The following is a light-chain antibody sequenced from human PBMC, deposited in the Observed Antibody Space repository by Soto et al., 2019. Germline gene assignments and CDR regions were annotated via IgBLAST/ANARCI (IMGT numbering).Light chain of an antibody. J-gene: IGKJ5*01. CDR3: QQYNNWPPIT. CDR1: QSVSSD. V-gene: IGKV3-15*01. Sequence: EIVMTQSPATLSVSPGERATLSCRASQSVSSDLAWYHQKPGQAPRLLIYDTSTRATGIPARFSGSGSGTEFTLTISSLQSGDFAVYYCQQYNNWPPITFGQGTRLEIK. CDR2: DTS.